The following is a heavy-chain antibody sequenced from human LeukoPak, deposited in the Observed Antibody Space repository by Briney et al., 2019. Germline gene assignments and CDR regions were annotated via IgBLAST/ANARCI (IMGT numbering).Heavy chain of an antibody. Sequence: GASVKVSCKASGYTFTGYYMHWVRQAPGQGLEWMGWINPNSGGTNYAQKFQGRVTMTRDTSISTAYMELSRLRSDDTAVYYCARVLTYYGSGRRYYYYYMDVWGKGTTVTVSS. CDR2: INPNSGGT. D-gene: IGHD3-10*01. CDR3: ARVLTYYGSGRRYYYYYMDV. J-gene: IGHJ6*03. CDR1: GYTFTGYY. V-gene: IGHV1-2*02.